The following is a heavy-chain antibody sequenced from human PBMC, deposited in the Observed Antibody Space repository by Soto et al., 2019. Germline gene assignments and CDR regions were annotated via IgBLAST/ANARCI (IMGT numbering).Heavy chain of an antibody. J-gene: IGHJ4*02. V-gene: IGHV3-23*01. D-gene: IGHD6-13*01. CDR1: GFTFSSYA. CDR3: AKRGARSSSWKIDY. CDR2: ISGSGGST. Sequence: HPGGSLRLSCAASGFTFSSYAMSWVRQAPGKGLEWVSAISGSGGSTYYADSVKGRFTISRDNSKNTLYLQMNSLRAEDTAVYYCAKRGARSSSWKIDYWGQGTLVTVSS.